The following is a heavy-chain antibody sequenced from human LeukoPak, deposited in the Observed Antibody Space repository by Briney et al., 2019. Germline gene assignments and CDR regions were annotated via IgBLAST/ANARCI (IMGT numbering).Heavy chain of an antibody. CDR3: ARGHWGMDS. CDR2: IKEDGIEN. Sequence: PGGSLRLSCAASGFKFRNYWMTWIRQAPGKGLEWVANIKEDGIENHHVDSVKGRFTVSRDNAKNSPYLQMNSLRVEDTAVYYCARGHWGMDSWGQGALVIVSS. D-gene: IGHD7-27*01. J-gene: IGHJ4*02. V-gene: IGHV3-7*01. CDR1: GFKFRNYW.